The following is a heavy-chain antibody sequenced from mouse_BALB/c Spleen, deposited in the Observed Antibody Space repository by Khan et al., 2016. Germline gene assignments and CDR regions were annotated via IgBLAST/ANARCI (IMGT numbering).Heavy chain of an antibody. J-gene: IGHJ2*01. Sequence: EVQLEESGPGLVTPSQSLSLTCTVTGFSITSGYVCNWIRQFPGNKLEWLGYISDSGSTNYNPSLKSRISITRDTSKNQFFLQLNSVTTEDTATXYGARTARIKDWGQGTTLTDSS. CDR2: ISDSGST. CDR1: GFSITSGYV. V-gene: IGHV3-1*02. CDR3: ARTARIKD. D-gene: IGHD1-2*01.